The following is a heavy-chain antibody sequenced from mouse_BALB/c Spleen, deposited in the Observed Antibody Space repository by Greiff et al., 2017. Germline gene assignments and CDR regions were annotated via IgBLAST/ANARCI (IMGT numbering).Heavy chain of an antibody. CDR1: GYSFTSGYY. CDR2: ISYDGSN. D-gene: IGHD1-1*01. V-gene: IGHV3-6*02. Sequence: DVKLLESGAGLVKPSQSLSLSCSVTGYSFTSGYYWNWLRQFPGNQLEWMGDISYDGSNNYNPSLKNRFSITRDTSKNQFFLKLNSVTTEDTATYYCARGSYGSSLDYWGQGTTLTVSS. J-gene: IGHJ2*01. CDR3: ARGSYGSSLDY.